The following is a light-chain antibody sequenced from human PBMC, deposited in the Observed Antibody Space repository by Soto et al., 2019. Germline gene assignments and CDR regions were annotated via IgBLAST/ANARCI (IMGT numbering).Light chain of an antibody. Sequence: DIQITQSPSSLSASVGDRVTITCRSSQSIINFLNWYQQKPGKAPNLLIFAASTLQSGVPSRFSGSGSGTDFTLTITSLQPEDSATYYCHQTYIAPWAFGQGTKVDIK. CDR2: AAS. J-gene: IGKJ1*01. CDR3: HQTYIAPWA. CDR1: QSIINF. V-gene: IGKV1-39*01.